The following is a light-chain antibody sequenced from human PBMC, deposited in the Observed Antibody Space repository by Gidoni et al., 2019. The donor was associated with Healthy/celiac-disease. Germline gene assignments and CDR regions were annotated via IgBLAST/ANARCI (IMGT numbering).Light chain of an antibody. V-gene: IGKV3-11*01. J-gene: IGKJ4*01. CDR3: QQRSNWPPLT. CDR1: QSVSSY. Sequence: DIVLPQSPATLSLSPGERATLSCRASQSVSSYLAWYQQNPGQAPRLLIYDASNRATGIPARFSGSGSGTDFTLTISSLEPEDFAVYYCQQRSNWPPLTFGGGTKVEIK. CDR2: DAS.